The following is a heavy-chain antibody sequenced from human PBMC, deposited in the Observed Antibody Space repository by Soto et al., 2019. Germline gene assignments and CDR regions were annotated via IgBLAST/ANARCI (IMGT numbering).Heavy chain of an antibody. J-gene: IGHJ5*02. CDR2: IYYSGST. CDR3: ARDSPQGGSFDP. D-gene: IGHD3-10*01. Sequence: QVQLQESGPGLVKPSQTLSLTCTVSGGSISSGGYYWSWIRQHPGKGLEWIGYIYYSGSTYYNPSLTSRVTISVDTSKNQFSLKLSSVTAADTAVYYCARDSPQGGSFDPWGQGTLVTVSS. V-gene: IGHV4-31*03. CDR1: GGSISSGGYY.